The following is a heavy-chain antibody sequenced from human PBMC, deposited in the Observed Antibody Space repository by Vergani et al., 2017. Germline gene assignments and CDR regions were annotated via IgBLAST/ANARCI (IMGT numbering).Heavy chain of an antibody. D-gene: IGHD3-10*01. CDR2: ISSSSSYI. CDR3: ARGGFGELDAFDI. V-gene: IGHV3-21*01. Sequence: EVQLVESGGGLVQPGGSLRLSCAASGFTFSSYSMNWVRPAPGEGLEWVSSISSSSSYIYYADSVKGRCTISRDNAKNSLYLQMNRLRAEDTAVYYCARGGFGELDAFDIWGQGTMVTVSS. J-gene: IGHJ3*02. CDR1: GFTFSSYS.